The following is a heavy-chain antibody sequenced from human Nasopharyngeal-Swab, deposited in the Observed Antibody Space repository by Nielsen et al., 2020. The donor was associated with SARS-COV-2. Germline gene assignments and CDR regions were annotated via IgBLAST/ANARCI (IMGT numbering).Heavy chain of an antibody. CDR3: ARHFRGGDV. CDR1: GAYISDYY. CDR2: IYYTGRT. V-gene: IGHV4-59*08. D-gene: IGHD3-10*01. J-gene: IGHJ6*04. Sequence: SETLSLTCTVSGAYISDYYWTWIRQPPGKGLEWIGYIYYTGRTNHNPSLKSRVTMSKDTSKNQFSLKLSSVTAADTAVYYCARHFRGGDVWGKGSTVTVSS.